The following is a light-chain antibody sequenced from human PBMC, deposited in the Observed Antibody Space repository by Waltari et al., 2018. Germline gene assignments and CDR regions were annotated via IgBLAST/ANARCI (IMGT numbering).Light chain of an antibody. Sequence: EIGLTQSPGTLSLSPGERATLSCRVSQSVSSTYLAWYQQKAGQAPRLLIYGSSTRATGIPDRFSGSGSVTEFTLTISRLEPEDFAVYYCQQYVSSPVTFGGGTKVEIK. CDR2: GSS. J-gene: IGKJ4*01. CDR3: QQYVSSPVT. V-gene: IGKV3-20*01. CDR1: QSVSSTY.